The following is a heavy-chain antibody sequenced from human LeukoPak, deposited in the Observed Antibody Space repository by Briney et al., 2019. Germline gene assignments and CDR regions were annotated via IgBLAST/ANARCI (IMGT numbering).Heavy chain of an antibody. J-gene: IGHJ5*02. V-gene: IGHV3-48*04. D-gene: IGHD2-15*01. CDR2: ISSSSSTI. CDR3: AREGPCSGGTCYSDP. Sequence: GGSLRLSCAASGFTFNNYGMNWVRQAPGKGLEWVSKISSSSSTIYYADSVKGRFTISRDNAQNSLYLQMNSLRAEDTAVYHCAREGPCSGGTCYSDPWGQGTLVTVSS. CDR1: GFTFNNYG.